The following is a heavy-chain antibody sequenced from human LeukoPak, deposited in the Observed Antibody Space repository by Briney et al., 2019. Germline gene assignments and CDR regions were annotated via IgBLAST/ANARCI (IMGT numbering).Heavy chain of an antibody. CDR1: GYRFTSYW. CDR3: ARGGGGSGSYGSLGNY. J-gene: IGHJ4*02. Sequence: GASLKISCKGCGYRFTSYWIGWVRQMPGKGLEWMGIIYPGDSDTGYSPSFQGQVTISADKSISTAYLQWSSMKASDTAMYYCARGGGGSGSYGSLGNYWGQGTLVTVSS. V-gene: IGHV5-51*01. D-gene: IGHD3-10*01. CDR2: IYPGDSDT.